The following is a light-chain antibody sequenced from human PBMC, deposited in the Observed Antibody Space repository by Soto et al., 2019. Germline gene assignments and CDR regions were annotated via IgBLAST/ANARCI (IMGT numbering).Light chain of an antibody. V-gene: IGKV3-11*01. CDR1: QSVSSY. CDR2: DAS. J-gene: IGKJ5*01. Sequence: DTVFTQSPATLSLSPGERATLSCRASQSVSSYLAWYQQKPGQAPRLLIYDASNRAAGIPARFSGSGSGTDFTLTISSLQSEDFAVYYCQQYNNWPSITFGQGTRLEIK. CDR3: QQYNNWPSIT.